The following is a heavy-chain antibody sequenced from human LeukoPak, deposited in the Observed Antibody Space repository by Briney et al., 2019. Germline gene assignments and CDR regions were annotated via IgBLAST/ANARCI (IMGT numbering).Heavy chain of an antibody. V-gene: IGHV3-23*01. Sequence: GGSLRLSCAVSGFTFSAYAMAWVRQAPGRGLEWVSSIGGSGDTTYYADSVKGRFTISRDNSKNTLYLQMNSLRAEDTAIYYCAKGISPSSSWTFDYWGQGTLVTVSS. J-gene: IGHJ4*02. D-gene: IGHD6-13*01. CDR3: AKGISPSSSWTFDY. CDR1: GFTFSAYA. CDR2: IGGSGDTT.